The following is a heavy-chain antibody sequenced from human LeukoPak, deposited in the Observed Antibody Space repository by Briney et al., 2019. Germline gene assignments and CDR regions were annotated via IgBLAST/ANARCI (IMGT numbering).Heavy chain of an antibody. V-gene: IGHV3-53*01. CDR2: IYSGGST. D-gene: IGHD4-17*01. CDR3: AKVKDYRDYRFEH. CDR1: GFTVSSNY. J-gene: IGHJ4*02. Sequence: PGGSLRLSCAASGFTVSSNYMSWVRQAPGKGLEWVSVIYSGGSTYYADSVKGRFTISRDNSKNTLYLQMNSLRAEDTPAYYCAKVKDYRDYRFEHWGQGTLVTVSS.